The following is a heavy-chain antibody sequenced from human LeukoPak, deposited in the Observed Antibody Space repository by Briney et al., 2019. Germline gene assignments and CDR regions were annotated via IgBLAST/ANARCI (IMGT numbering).Heavy chain of an antibody. Sequence: PGGSLRLSCAASGFTVSSNYMSWVRQAPGKGLEWVSVIYSGGSTYYADSVKGRFTISRDNSKNTLFLQMSSLRAEDTAVYYCAKDRAQQLVLDFWGQGTLVTVSS. V-gene: IGHV3-53*01. CDR1: GFTVSSNY. J-gene: IGHJ4*02. D-gene: IGHD6-13*01. CDR3: AKDRAQQLVLDF. CDR2: IYSGGST.